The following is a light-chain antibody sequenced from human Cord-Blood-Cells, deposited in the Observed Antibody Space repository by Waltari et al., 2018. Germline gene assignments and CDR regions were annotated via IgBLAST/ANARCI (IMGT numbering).Light chain of an antibody. CDR1: QDISNY. CDR3: QQYDNLPPIT. V-gene: IGKV1-33*01. CDR2: DAS. Sequence: DIQMTQSPSSLSASVGDRVTITCQASQDISNYLNWYQQKPGKAPKLLIYDASNLETGVPSRFSGSGYGTDFTFTISSLQPEDIATYYCQQYDNLPPITCGQGTRLEIK. J-gene: IGKJ5*01.